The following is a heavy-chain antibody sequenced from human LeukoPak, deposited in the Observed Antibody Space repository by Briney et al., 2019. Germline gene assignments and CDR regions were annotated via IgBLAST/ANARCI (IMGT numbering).Heavy chain of an antibody. CDR1: GFTFSRYA. CDR2: ISYDGSNK. Sequence: GGSLRLSCVASGFTFSRYAMSWVRQAPGKGLEWVAVISYDGSNKYYADSVKGRFTISRDNSKNTLYLQMNSLRAEDTAVYYCANLASGSFDYWGQGTLVTVSS. CDR3: ANLASGSFDY. J-gene: IGHJ4*02. V-gene: IGHV3-30*18.